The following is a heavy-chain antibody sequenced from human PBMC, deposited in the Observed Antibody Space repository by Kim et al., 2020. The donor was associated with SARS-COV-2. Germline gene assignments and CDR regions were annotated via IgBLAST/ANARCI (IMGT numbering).Heavy chain of an antibody. J-gene: IGHJ4*02. Sequence: GGSLRLSCVTSGFTFSDYALSWVRQAPGKGLEWVSAISGSGRTTYSADSVKGRFTLSRDTSKNTVYLQMNSLRAEDTAMYYCARFDDSNGDYKYYFDYWGQGTLVTVSS. CDR1: GFTFSDYA. D-gene: IGHD3-22*01. V-gene: IGHV3-23*01. CDR2: ISGSGRTT. CDR3: ARFDDSNGDYKYYFDY.